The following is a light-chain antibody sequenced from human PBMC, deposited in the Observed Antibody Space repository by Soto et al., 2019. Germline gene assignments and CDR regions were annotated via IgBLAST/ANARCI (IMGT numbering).Light chain of an antibody. CDR1: QSVRSN. J-gene: IGKJ1*01. CDR2: DAS. V-gene: IGKV3-11*01. CDR3: QQRDNWPWT. Sequence: ETVLTQSPATLSLSPGERATLSCRASQSVRSNLAWYQHRPGQAPRLLLYDASNRATGIPGRFSGSGSGTDFTLTISNREPEDFAVYYCQQRDNWPWTFGQGAKVEIK.